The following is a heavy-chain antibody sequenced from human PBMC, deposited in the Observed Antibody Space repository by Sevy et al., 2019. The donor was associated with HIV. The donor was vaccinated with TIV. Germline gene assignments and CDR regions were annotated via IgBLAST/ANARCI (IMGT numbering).Heavy chain of an antibody. J-gene: IGHJ6*02. CDR3: ARDKTRLEWRYGIDV. CDR1: GITFSSYN. Sequence: GESLKISCAASGITFSSYNINWVRPAPGKGLEWVSSITSGSSYIFYADSVKGRFTTSRDNAKNSLYQQMNRLRAEDTAVYYCARDKTRLEWRYGIDVWGQGTTVTVSS. V-gene: IGHV3-21*01. CDR2: ITSGSSYI. D-gene: IGHD3-3*01.